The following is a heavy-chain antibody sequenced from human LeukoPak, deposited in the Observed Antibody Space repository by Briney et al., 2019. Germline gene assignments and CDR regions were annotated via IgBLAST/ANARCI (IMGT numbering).Heavy chain of an antibody. Sequence: PGGSLRLSCAASGFTFSSYAMSWVRQAPGKGLDWVSAISGSGGSTYYADSVKGRFTISRDNSKNTLYLQMNRLRAEDTAVYYCAKSQLTTTAFDYWGQGTLVTVSS. J-gene: IGHJ4*02. CDR2: ISGSGGST. CDR1: GFTFSSYA. D-gene: IGHD1-1*01. V-gene: IGHV3-23*01. CDR3: AKSQLTTTAFDY.